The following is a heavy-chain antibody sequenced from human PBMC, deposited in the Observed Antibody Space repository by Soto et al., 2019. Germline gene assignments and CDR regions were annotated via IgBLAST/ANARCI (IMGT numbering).Heavy chain of an antibody. V-gene: IGHV1-69*06. CDR3: AREGRLTGTDGFDY. J-gene: IGHJ4*02. CDR1: GGTFSPYG. CDR2: IIPIFDTT. Sequence: QVQLVQSGAEVKKPGSSVKVSCKGSGGTFSPYGVSWVRQAPGQGLEWMGMIIPIFDTTNYAQKFQGRVTITADTSTSTAHMELSSLRSEDTAVYYCAREGRLTGTDGFDYWGQGTLVTVSS. D-gene: IGHD1-20*01.